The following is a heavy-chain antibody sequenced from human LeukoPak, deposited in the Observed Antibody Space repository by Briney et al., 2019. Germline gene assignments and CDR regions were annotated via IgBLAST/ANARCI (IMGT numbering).Heavy chain of an antibody. CDR3: AKSITMIVVMISDI. CDR1: GFTFRSHA. J-gene: IGHJ3*02. CDR2: IWYDGSNK. Sequence: GGSLRLSCATSGFTFRSHAMHWVRQSPGKGLEWVAQIWYDGSNKYYADSVKGRFSVSRDNSKNTLYLQMNSLRAEDTAVYYCAKSITMIVVMISDIWGQGTMVTVSS. V-gene: IGHV3-33*06. D-gene: IGHD3-22*01.